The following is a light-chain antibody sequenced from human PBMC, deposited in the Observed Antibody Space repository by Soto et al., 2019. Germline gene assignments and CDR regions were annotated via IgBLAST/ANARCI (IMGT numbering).Light chain of an antibody. J-gene: IGKJ1*01. V-gene: IGKV3-20*01. CDR1: QSVSSSY. CDR2: GAS. CDR3: QQYGSSPLVA. Sequence: IVLTQSPGPLSLSPGERATLSCMASQSVSSSYLAWYQQKPGQAPRLLIYGASSRATGIPDRFSGSGPGTDFTLTISRLEPEDFAVYYCQQYGSSPLVAFGQGTKV.